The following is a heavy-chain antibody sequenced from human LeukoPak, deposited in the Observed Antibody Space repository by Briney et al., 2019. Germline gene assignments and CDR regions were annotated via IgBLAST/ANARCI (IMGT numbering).Heavy chain of an antibody. CDR3: ARDPTTVTKGLDT. Sequence: SETLSLTCTVSGDSFSSHYWSWVRQPPGRGLEWIGYVSYIGSTNYNPSLKSRVTISVDTSKNQFSLKLSSVTAADTAVYYCARDPTTVTKGLDTWGQGTMVTVSS. CDR2: VSYIGST. CDR1: GDSFSSHY. V-gene: IGHV4-59*11. J-gene: IGHJ3*02. D-gene: IGHD4-17*01.